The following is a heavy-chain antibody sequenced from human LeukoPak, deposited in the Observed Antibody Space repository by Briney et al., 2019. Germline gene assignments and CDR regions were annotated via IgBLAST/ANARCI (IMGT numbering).Heavy chain of an antibody. CDR1: GYTFTGYY. J-gene: IGHJ4*02. CDR2: INPNNGGT. CDR3: ARGIFQLPFDY. V-gene: IGHV1-2*02. Sequence: ASVKVSCKASGYTFTGYYMHWVRQAPGQGLEWVGWINPNNGGTSYAQKFQGRVTMTRDTSITTAYMELPTLTSDDTAVYYCARGIFQLPFDYWGQGTLVTVSS. D-gene: IGHD2-2*01.